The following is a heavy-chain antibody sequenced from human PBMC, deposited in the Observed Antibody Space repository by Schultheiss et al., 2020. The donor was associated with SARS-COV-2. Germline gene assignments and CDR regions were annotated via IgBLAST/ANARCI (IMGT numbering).Heavy chain of an antibody. V-gene: IGHV3-64*01. CDR2: ISSNGGST. Sequence: GGSLRLSCAASGFTFSSYAMHWVRQVPGKGLEYVSVISSNGGSTYYANSVKGRFTISRDNSKNTLYLQMSSLRAEDTAVYYCVKDPLPYDSSGYYDYWGQGTLVTVSS. J-gene: IGHJ4*02. D-gene: IGHD3-22*01. CDR1: GFTFSSYA. CDR3: VKDPLPYDSSGYYDY.